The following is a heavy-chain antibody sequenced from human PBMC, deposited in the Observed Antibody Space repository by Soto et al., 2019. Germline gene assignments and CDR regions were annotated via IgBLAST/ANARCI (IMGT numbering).Heavy chain of an antibody. CDR1: GGSISSSSYY. CDR2: IYYSGST. CDR3: SFLKYCHNSDYFSH. V-gene: IGHV4-39*01. J-gene: IGHJ4*02. Sequence: SETLSLTCTVSGGSISSSSYYWGWIRQPPGKGLEWIGSIYYSGSTYYNPSLKSRVTISVDTSKNQFSLKLSSVTAADTAVYYCSFLKYCHNSDYFSHCGQGSRVTVSS. D-gene: IGHD3-22*01.